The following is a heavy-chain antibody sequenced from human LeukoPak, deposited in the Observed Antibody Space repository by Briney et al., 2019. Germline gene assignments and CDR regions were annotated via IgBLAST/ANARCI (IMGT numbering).Heavy chain of an antibody. CDR1: GGSISSYY. Sequence: SETLSLTCTVSGGSISSYYWSWIRQPPGKGLEWIGYIYYSGSTNYNPSLNSRVTISVDTSKNQFSLKLSSVTAADTAVYYCARRSAGWETPFDYWGQGTLVTVSS. D-gene: IGHD1-26*01. CDR2: IYYSGST. V-gene: IGHV4-59*08. J-gene: IGHJ4*02. CDR3: ARRSAGWETPFDY.